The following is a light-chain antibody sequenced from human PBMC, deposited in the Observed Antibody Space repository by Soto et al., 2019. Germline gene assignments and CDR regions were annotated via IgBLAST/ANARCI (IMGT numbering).Light chain of an antibody. CDR1: SSDVGGYNY. J-gene: IGLJ1*01. CDR3: SSYTSSSTLEV. Sequence: QSALTQPASVSGSPGQSISISCTGTSSDVGGYNYVSWYQQHPGKAPKLMIYEVNSRPSGVSNRFSGPKSGNTASLTISGLQAEDEADYYCSSYTSSSTLEVFGTGTKVTVL. CDR2: EVN. V-gene: IGLV2-14*01.